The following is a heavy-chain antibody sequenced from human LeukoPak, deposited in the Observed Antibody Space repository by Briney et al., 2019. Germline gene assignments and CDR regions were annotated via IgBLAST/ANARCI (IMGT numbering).Heavy chain of an antibody. J-gene: IGHJ6*03. V-gene: IGHV3-23*01. CDR2: ISGSGDT. CDR1: GFSFSSYG. D-gene: IGHD1-26*01. CDR3: AKWLSGSYFRIGRYFYYYYMDV. Sequence: GGTLRLSCAASGFSFSSYGMTWVRQAPGKGLEWVSSISGSGDTYYPDSVKGRFTISRDNSKNALYLQMNSLRAEDTAVYYCAKWLSGSYFRIGRYFYYYYMDVWGKGTTVTISS.